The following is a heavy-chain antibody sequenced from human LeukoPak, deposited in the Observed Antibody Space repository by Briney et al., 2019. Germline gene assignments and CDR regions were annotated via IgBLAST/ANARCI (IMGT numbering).Heavy chain of an antibody. D-gene: IGHD3-3*01. CDR2: ISYDGSNK. CDR1: GFTFSSYA. Sequence: GGSLRLSCAASGFTFSSYAMHWVRQAPGKGLEWVAVISYDGSNKYYADSVKGRFTISRDNSKNTLYLQMNSLRAEDTAVYYCARGSYYDFWSGYSTTNPFDYWGQGTLVTVSS. J-gene: IGHJ4*02. CDR3: ARGSYYDFWSGYSTTNPFDY. V-gene: IGHV3-30*04.